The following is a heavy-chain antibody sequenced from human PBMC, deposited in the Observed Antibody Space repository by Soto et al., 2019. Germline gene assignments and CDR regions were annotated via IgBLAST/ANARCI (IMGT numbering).Heavy chain of an antibody. Sequence: GASVKVSCKASGYTFTSYAMHWVRQAPGQRFEWMGWINAGNGNTKYSQKFQGRVTITRDTSASTAYMELSSLRSEDTAVYYCARDLCSGGSCYFNWFDPWGQGTLVTVSS. V-gene: IGHV1-3*01. D-gene: IGHD2-15*01. CDR3: ARDLCSGGSCYFNWFDP. CDR1: GYTFTSYA. CDR2: INAGNGNT. J-gene: IGHJ5*02.